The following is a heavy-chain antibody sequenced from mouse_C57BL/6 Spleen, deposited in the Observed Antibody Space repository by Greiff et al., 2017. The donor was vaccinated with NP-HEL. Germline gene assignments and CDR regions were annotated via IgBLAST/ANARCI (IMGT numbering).Heavy chain of an antibody. CDR3: ARHWGAMDY. CDR2: IDPSDSYT. CDR1: GYTFTSYW. V-gene: IGHV1-59*01. Sequence: VQLQQPGAELVRPGTSVKLSCKASGYTFTSYWMHWVKQRPGQGLEWIGVIDPSDSYTNYNQKFKGKATLTVDTSSSTAYMQLSSLTSEDSAVYYCARHWGAMDYWGQGTSVTVSS. D-gene: IGHD4-1*01. J-gene: IGHJ4*01.